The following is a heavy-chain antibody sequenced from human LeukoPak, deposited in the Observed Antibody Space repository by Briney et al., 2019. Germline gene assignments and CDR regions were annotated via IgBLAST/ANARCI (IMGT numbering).Heavy chain of an antibody. D-gene: IGHD6-13*01. CDR1: GYTLTSYG. V-gene: IGHV1-18*01. J-gene: IGHJ5*02. CDR2: ISAYNGNT. CDR3: ARDRGAAAGKNWFDP. Sequence: ASVKVSCKASGYTLTSYGISWVRQAPEQGLEWMGWISAYNGNTNYAQKLQGRVTMTTDTSTSTAYMELRSLRSDDTAVYYCARDRGAAAGKNWFDPWGQGTLVTVSS.